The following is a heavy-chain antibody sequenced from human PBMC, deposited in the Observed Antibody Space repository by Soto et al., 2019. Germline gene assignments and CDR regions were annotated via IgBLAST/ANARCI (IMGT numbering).Heavy chain of an antibody. V-gene: IGHV3-13*04. CDR3: ASLGARIY. J-gene: IGHJ4*02. CDR2: IGHGXXX. Sequence: EVALVESGGGLVQPGGSLTLSCAASGFTFSDYDMHWVRQASGKGPEWVAAIGHGXXXXXXXXXRGRFTISRDNAKNSXXXXXXXXXXXXXXXXXCASLGARIYWAQGSLVTVSS. D-gene: IGHD7-27*01. CDR1: GFTFSDYD.